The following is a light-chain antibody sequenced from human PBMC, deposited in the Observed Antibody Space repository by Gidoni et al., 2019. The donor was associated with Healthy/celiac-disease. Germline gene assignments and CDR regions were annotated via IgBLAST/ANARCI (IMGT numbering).Light chain of an antibody. J-gene: IGKJ1*01. V-gene: IGKV1-5*03. CDR2: KAS. Sequence: DIQLTQSPSTLSASVGDRVTITCRASPSSSSGLAWYQQKPGNAPKLLLYKASSLESGVPPRFSGSGSGTEFTLTISSLQPDDFATYYCQQYNSYSRTFGQGTKVEIK. CDR1: PSSSSG. CDR3: QQYNSYSRT.